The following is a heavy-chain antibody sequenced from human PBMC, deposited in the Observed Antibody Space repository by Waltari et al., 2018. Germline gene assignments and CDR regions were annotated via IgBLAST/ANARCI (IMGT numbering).Heavy chain of an antibody. V-gene: IGHV3-15*01. Sequence: EVQLVESGGGLVKPGGSLRLSCAASGFTFSNAWMSWVRQAPGKGLEWVGRIKSKTDGGTTDYAAPVKGRFTIPRDDSKNTLYLQMNSLKTEDTAVYYCTIAYTRLGVFDYWGQGTTVTVSS. CDR1: GFTFSNAW. D-gene: IGHD3-16*01. CDR3: TIAYTRLGVFDY. CDR2: IKSKTDGGTT. J-gene: IGHJ4*03.